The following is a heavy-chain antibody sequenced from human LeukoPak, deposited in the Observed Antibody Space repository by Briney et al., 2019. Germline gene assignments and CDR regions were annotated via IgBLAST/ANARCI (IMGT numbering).Heavy chain of an antibody. J-gene: IGHJ4*02. CDR3: ARVGIAAAGSHYFDY. Sequence: SETLSLTCSVSNDSISSGYHWGWIRQPPGKGLEWIGYIYYSGSTNYNPSLKSRVTISVDTSKNQFSLKLSSVTAADTAVYYCARVGIAAAGSHYFDYWGQGTLVTVSS. CDR2: IYYSGST. D-gene: IGHD6-13*01. CDR1: NDSISSGYH. V-gene: IGHV4-61*01.